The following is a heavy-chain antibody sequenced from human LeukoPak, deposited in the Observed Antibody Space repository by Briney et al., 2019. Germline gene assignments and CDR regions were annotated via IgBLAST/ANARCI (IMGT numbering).Heavy chain of an antibody. CDR3: ARVNYYDKQFDP. Sequence: SETLSLTCTVSGYSISSGYYWGWIRQPPGKGLEWIGSIYHSGSTYYNPSLKSRVTISVDTSKNQFSLKLSSVTAADPAVYYCARVNYYDKQFDPWGQGTLVTVSS. D-gene: IGHD3-22*01. CDR2: IYHSGST. J-gene: IGHJ5*02. CDR1: GYSISSGYY. V-gene: IGHV4-38-2*02.